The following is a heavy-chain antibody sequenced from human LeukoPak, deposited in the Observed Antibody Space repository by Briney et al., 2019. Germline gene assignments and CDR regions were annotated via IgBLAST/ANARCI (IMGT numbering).Heavy chain of an antibody. Sequence: SETLSLTCTVSGVSIRSTSYYWGWIRQPPGKGLEWIGSIYFSGNTYYNPSLKTRVTISIDTSKNQFSLKLTSVTAADTAIFYCASGYFVHTFDFWGQGTLGTVSS. CDR3: ASGYFVHTFDF. D-gene: IGHD2-2*03. CDR2: IYFSGNT. V-gene: IGHV4-39*01. CDR1: GVSIRSTSYY. J-gene: IGHJ4*02.